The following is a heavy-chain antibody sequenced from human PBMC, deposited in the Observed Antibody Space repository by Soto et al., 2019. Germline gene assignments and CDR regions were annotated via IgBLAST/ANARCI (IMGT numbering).Heavy chain of an antibody. CDR2: IDPSESYT. D-gene: IGHD1-26*01. Sequence: PGESLKISCKGSGSSFSSYWLSWVRQMPGKGLEGMGRIDPSESYTHYSPPYQGHLTISAHNYISPLYLKWSSLQASDTAMYYCASLGGVGAVNWFGPLGQGTLVTVSS. J-gene: IGHJ5*02. CDR3: ASLGGVGAVNWFGP. V-gene: IGHV5-10-1*01. CDR1: GSSFSSYW.